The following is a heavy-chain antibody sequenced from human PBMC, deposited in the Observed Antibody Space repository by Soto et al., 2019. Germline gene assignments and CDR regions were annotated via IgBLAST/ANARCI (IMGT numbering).Heavy chain of an antibody. J-gene: IGHJ6*02. CDR1: GFTFSSYG. CDR3: ARVSYSGYARGLYYYYGMDV. CDR2: IWYDGSNK. D-gene: IGHD5-12*01. Sequence: GGSLRLSCAASGFTFSSYGMHWVRQAPGKGLEWVAVIWYDGSNKYYADSVKGRFTISRDNSKNTLYLQMNSLRAEDTAVYYCARVSYSGYARGLYYYYGMDVWGQGTTVTVSS. V-gene: IGHV3-33*01.